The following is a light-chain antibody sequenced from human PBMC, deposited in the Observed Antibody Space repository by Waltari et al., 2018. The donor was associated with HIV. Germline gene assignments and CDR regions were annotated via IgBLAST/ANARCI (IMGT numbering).Light chain of an antibody. CDR1: RSNIGSTF. CDR2: KNN. J-gene: IGLJ2*01. Sequence: QSVLTQPPSASGTAGQRVTISCSGSRSNIGSTFVFWYQQFPGSAPKLLIYKNNQRFSGVPGRFSGSKSGTSASLAISGLRSEDEAAYYCAAWDDNLVGLVVFGGGTNLTV. CDR3: AAWDDNLVGLVV. V-gene: IGLV1-47*01.